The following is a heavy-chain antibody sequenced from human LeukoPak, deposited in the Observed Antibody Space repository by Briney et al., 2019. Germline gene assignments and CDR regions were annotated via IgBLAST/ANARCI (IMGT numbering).Heavy chain of an antibody. J-gene: IGHJ4*02. CDR3: ATDGPIVVVTVPQAEWGY. V-gene: IGHV1-24*01. CDR1: GYTLTELS. D-gene: IGHD2-21*02. Sequence: ASVKVSCKVSGYTLTELSMHWVRQAPGKGLEWMGGFDPEDGETIYAQKFQGRVTMTEDTSTDTAYMELSSLRSEDTAVYYCATDGPIVVVTVPQAEWGYWGQGTLVTVSS. CDR2: FDPEDGET.